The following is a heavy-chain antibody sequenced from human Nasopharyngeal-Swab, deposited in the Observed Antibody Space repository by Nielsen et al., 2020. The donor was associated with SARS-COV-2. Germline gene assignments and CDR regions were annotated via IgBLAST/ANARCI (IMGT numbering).Heavy chain of an antibody. Sequence: SETLSLTCAVSGGSFSGYCWSWIRQPPGKGLEWIGEINHSGSTNYNPSLKSRVTIPVDTSKNQFSLKLSSVTAADTAVYYCARVQYYYDSSGYYSAQIDYWGQGTLVTVSS. CDR1: GGSFSGYC. V-gene: IGHV4-34*01. D-gene: IGHD3-22*01. CDR2: INHSGST. J-gene: IGHJ4*02. CDR3: ARVQYYYDSSGYYSAQIDY.